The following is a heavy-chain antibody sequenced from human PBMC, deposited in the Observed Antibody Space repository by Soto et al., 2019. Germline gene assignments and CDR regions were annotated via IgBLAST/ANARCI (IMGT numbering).Heavy chain of an antibody. J-gene: IGHJ5*02. CDR1: FTFSMYS. D-gene: IGHD1-26*01. Sequence: GGSLRLSCSFTFSMYSMNWVRQAPGKGLEWVASISSGGTYIKYADSVKGRFTISRDNAKNSVSLQMSSLRVDDTAVYFCTRDQGGSYDSWFDPWGQGTLVTVSS. CDR3: TRDQGGSYDSWFDP. V-gene: IGHV3-21*01. CDR2: ISSGGTYI.